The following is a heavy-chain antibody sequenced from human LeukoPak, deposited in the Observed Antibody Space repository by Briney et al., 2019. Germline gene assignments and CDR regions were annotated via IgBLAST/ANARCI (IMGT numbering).Heavy chain of an antibody. J-gene: IGHJ4*02. CDR1: GFIFSSWW. D-gene: IGHD1-1*01. CDR2: INTDGSYI. Sequence: GGSLRLSCAASGFIFSSWWMLWFRRPPGKGLLSVSHINTDGSYIVYADSVRGRFTISRDNSKNTLYLQMNSLRAEDTAVYYCAREVAGTDYWGQGTLVTVSS. V-gene: IGHV3-74*01. CDR3: AREVAGTDY.